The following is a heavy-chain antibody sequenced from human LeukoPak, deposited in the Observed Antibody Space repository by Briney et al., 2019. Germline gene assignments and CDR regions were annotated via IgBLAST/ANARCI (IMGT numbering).Heavy chain of an antibody. CDR2: ISGSGTAT. J-gene: IGHJ5*01. Sequence: TGGSLRLSCAASGFTFSTYPMSWVRQAPGKGLVWISTISGSGTATHYAGSVKGRFTISRDNSKNTLFLQMNSLRADDTAAYYCAKGHRLCSSGNCNSQVDSRGHGTLVIVPS. D-gene: IGHD2-15*01. CDR1: GFTFSTYP. CDR3: AKGHRLCSSGNCNSQVDS. V-gene: IGHV3-23*01.